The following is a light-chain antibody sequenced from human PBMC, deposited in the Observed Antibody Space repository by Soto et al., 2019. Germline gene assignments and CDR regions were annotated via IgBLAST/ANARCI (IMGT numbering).Light chain of an antibody. CDR2: DNT. Sequence: QSVLTQTPSVSGAPGQTVTISCTGTTSNVHWYQQLPGTAPKLLIFDNTNRPSGVPDRFSGSKSDTSASLAITGLQAEDEAHYYCQFFDSLSGSVVFGGGTKLTVL. CDR3: QFFDSLSGSVV. V-gene: IGLV1-40*01. CDR1: TSN. J-gene: IGLJ3*02.